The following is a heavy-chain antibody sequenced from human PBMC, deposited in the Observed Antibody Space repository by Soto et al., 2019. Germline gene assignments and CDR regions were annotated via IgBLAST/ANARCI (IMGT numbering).Heavy chain of an antibody. CDR1: GGSITSHY. J-gene: IGHJ6*02. CDR3: ARQGFGQFHGLVDV. Sequence: QVQLQESGPGLVKPSETLSLTCSVSGGSITSHYCSWFRQPPGKGLEWIGYIHHSGSTSYNPSLKSRVTMSVDTSKNHFSLNVNSVTAADTALYYCARQGFGQFHGLVDVWGPGTTVTVSS. D-gene: IGHD3-10*01. CDR2: IHHSGST. V-gene: IGHV4-59*08.